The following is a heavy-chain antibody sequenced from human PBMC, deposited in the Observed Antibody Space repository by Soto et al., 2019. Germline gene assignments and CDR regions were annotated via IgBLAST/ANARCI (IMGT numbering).Heavy chain of an antibody. CDR3: ARPASGGSRDAFDV. Sequence: PRESLKISCKASGYKFTTFWLNWVRQTPGKGLEWLGRIDPTDSFTNYSPPFEGHVTISVDRSISTAYLQWNSLQASDTAIYYCARPASGGSRDAFDVWGQGTTVTVS. CDR2: IDPTDSFT. CDR1: GYKFTTFW. J-gene: IGHJ3*01. V-gene: IGHV5-10-1*01. D-gene: IGHD2-15*01.